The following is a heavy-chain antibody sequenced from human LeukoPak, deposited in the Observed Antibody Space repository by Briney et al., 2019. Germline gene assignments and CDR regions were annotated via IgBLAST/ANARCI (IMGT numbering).Heavy chain of an antibody. Sequence: GGSLRLSCAASGFTFSSYAMNWVRQAPGKGLEWVSAISVSAGSTYHADSVKGRFTISRDNSKNTLYLQMNSLRAEDTAVYYCAKDSNSGYDSYYFDYWGQGTLVTVSS. J-gene: IGHJ4*02. CDR3: AKDSNSGYDSYYFDY. CDR1: GFTFSSYA. D-gene: IGHD5-12*01. CDR2: ISVSAGST. V-gene: IGHV3-23*01.